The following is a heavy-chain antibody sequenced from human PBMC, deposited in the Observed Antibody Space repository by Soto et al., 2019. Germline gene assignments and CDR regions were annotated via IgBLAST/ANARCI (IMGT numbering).Heavy chain of an antibody. CDR1: GFTLSSYS. Sequence: EVQLVESGGGLVKPGGSLRLSCAASGFTLSSYSMNWARQAPGKGLEWVSSISSSSSYIYYADSVKGRFTISRDNAKNSLYLQMNSLRAEDTAMYYCARDKGNGDSSGWFGLWGQGTTVTVSS. V-gene: IGHV3-21*01. D-gene: IGHD6-19*01. CDR2: ISSSSSYI. J-gene: IGHJ6*02. CDR3: ARDKGNGDSSGWFGL.